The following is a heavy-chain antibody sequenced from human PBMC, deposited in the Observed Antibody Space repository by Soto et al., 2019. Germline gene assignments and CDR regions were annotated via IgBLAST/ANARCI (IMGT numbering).Heavy chain of an antibody. CDR2: VNKNGKTT. V-gene: IGHV3-43*01. J-gene: IGHJ4*02. Sequence: GGSLRLSCAATGFMFNAYSMHWVRQAPGKGLEWLSLVNKNGKTTFYADSVKGRFTISRDNSKKSLYLQLTSLRPEDSGLYYCVKESESGWPNFDYWGQGTLVTVS. D-gene: IGHD6-19*01. CDR1: GFMFNAYS. CDR3: VKESESGWPNFDY.